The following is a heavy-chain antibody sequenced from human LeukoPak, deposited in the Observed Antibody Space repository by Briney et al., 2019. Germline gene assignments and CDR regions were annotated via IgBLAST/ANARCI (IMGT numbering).Heavy chain of an antibody. CDR1: GFTFTIHW. J-gene: IGHJ4*02. Sequence: GGSLRLSCEVSGFTFTIHWMSWVRQAPGKGLEWVAKINPDGNEKSYVDSVKGRFTISRDNAKNSLYLQMNNLRAEDTAMYYCAKEEWYSFDNWGQGYLVTVSS. D-gene: IGHD1-1*01. CDR3: AKEEWYSFDN. V-gene: IGHV3-7*01. CDR2: INPDGNEK.